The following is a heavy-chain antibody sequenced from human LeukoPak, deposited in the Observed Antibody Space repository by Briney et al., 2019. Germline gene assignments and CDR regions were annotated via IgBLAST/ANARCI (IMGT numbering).Heavy chain of an antibody. CDR1: GGSISSYY. V-gene: IGHV4-59*01. J-gene: IGHJ4*02. CDR2: IHYTGST. D-gene: IGHD4-23*01. CDR3: ARGGPMVVFDY. Sequence: PSETLSLTCTVSGGSISSYYWSWIRQSPGKGLECIGYIHYTGSTNYNPSLKSRVTISVDTSKNQFSLKLSSVTAADTAVYYCARGGPMVVFDYWGQGTLVTVSS.